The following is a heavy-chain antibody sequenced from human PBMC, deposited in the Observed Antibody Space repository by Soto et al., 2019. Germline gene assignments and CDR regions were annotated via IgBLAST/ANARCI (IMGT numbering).Heavy chain of an antibody. J-gene: IGHJ4*02. CDR3: AREVRTSGWFRRLDS. Sequence: GSLRLSCAVSGFTFNDYYMSWIRQAPGKGLEWISYISGGGSTTYHADSVRGRFTISRDNAKNSLFLQMNSLRAEDTAVYYCAREVRTSGWFRRLDSWGQGILVTVSS. CDR2: ISGGGSTT. CDR1: GFTFNDYY. V-gene: IGHV3-11*01. D-gene: IGHD6-19*01.